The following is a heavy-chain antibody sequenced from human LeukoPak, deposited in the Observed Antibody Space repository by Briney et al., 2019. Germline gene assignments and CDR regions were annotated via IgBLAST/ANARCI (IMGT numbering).Heavy chain of an antibody. D-gene: IGHD5-12*01. J-gene: IGHJ4*02. CDR1: GFTFSSYA. CDR3: ATDCECLSRYDILYYCDY. CDR2: ISGSGGST. V-gene: IGHV3-23*01. Sequence: GGSLRLSCAASGFTFSSYAMSWVRQAPGKGLEWVAAISGSGGSTYYADSVKGRFTISRDNSKNTLYLQMNSLRAENTAVYYFATDCECLSRYDILYYCDYWGQGTLVTVSS.